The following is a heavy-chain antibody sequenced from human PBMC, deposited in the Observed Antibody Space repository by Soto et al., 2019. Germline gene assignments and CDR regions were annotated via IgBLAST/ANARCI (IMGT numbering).Heavy chain of an antibody. Sequence: GESLKISCKASGYRFPIYFIGWVRQMPGGGLEYMGVIYPDDSDVRYNPSFQGQVTISADKSITTAYLQCSSLKASDTAMYYCARHDQAGGTVTRDAIDLWGQGTMVTVSS. CDR3: ARHDQAGGTVTRDAIDL. D-gene: IGHD4-17*01. V-gene: IGHV5-51*01. J-gene: IGHJ3*01. CDR1: GYRFPIYF. CDR2: IYPDDSDV.